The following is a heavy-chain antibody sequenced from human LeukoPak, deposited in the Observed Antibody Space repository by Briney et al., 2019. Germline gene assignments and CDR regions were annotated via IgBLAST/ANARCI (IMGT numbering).Heavy chain of an antibody. V-gene: IGHV3-23*01. Sequence: GGSLRLSCAASGFTFSSYGMSWVRQAPGKGLEWVSGISGSGSGTYYADSVKGRFTISRDNSRNTLHLQMNSLRAEDTAVYYCATHGSAHYYMDVWGKGTTVTISS. J-gene: IGHJ6*03. D-gene: IGHD2-2*03. CDR3: ATHGSAHYYMDV. CDR2: ISGSGSGT. CDR1: GFTFSSYG.